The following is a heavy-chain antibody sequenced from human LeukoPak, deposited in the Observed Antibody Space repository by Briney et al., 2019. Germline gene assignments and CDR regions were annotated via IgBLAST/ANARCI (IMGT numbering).Heavy chain of an antibody. CDR2: IYYSGST. D-gene: IGHD6-19*01. CDR3: ARGPSGYSSGWYDF. CDR1: GGSVSSSNYY. V-gene: IGHV4-61*01. Sequence: TSETLSLTCTVSGGSVSSSNYYWSWIRQPPGKGLEWIGYIYYSGSTNCNPSLKSRVTISVDTSKNQFSLKLSSVTAADTAVYYCARGPSGYSSGWYDFWGQGTLVTVSS. J-gene: IGHJ5*01.